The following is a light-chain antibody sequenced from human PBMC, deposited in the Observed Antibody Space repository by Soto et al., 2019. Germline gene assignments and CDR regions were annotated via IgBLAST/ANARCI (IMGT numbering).Light chain of an antibody. V-gene: IGKV3D-15*01. CDR3: QQYNNWPLT. CDR1: QSVGSN. J-gene: IGKJ3*01. CDR2: GAS. Sequence: EIVMTQSPVTLSVSPGERATLSCRASQSVGSNLAWYQQKPGQAPRLLIYGASTRATGIPARFSGSGSGTEFTLTISSLQSEDLAVCYCQQYNNWPLTFGRGTKVDIK.